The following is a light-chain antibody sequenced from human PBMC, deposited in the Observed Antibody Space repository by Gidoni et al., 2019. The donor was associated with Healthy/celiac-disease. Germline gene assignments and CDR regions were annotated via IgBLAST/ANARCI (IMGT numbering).Light chain of an antibody. CDR2: DAS. CDR1: QSVSSY. CDR3: QQRSNWHT. Sequence: EIVLTQSPATLSLSPGESATLSCRASQSVSSYLAWYQQKPGQAPRLLIYDASNRATGIPARFSGSGSGTDFTLTISSLEPEDFAVYYCQQRSNWHTFGQGTKLEIK. V-gene: IGKV3-11*01. J-gene: IGKJ2*01.